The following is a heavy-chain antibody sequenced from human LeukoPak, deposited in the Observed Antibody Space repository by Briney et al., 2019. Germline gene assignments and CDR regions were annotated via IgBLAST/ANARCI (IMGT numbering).Heavy chain of an antibody. Sequence: GESLKISCKGSGYSFTNYWIGWVRQMPGKGLEWMGIIYPGDSDTRYSPSFQGQVTISADKTIITAYLQWSSLKASDTAMYYCARHKCGSYPSAFDPWGQGTLVTVSS. CDR2: IYPGDSDT. J-gene: IGHJ5*02. V-gene: IGHV5-51*01. CDR3: ARHKCGSYPSAFDP. D-gene: IGHD1-26*01. CDR1: GYSFTNYW.